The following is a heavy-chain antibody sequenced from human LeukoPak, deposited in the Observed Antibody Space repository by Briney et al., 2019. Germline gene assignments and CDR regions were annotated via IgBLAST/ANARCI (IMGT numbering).Heavy chain of an antibody. CDR1: GGSYSGYY. CDR2: INHSGST. CDR3: ARDEGGITDY. D-gene: IGHD3-16*01. V-gene: IGHV4-34*01. Sequence: PSETLSLTCAVYGGSYSGYYWSWIRQPPGKGLEWIGEINHSGSTNYNPSLKSRVTISVDTSKNQFSLKLSSVTAADTAVYYCARDEGGITDYWGQGTLVTVSS. J-gene: IGHJ4*02.